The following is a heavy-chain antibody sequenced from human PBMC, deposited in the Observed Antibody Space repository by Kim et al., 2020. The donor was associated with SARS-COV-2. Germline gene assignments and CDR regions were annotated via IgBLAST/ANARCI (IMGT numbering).Heavy chain of an antibody. Sequence: GGSLRLSCAASGFTFSNAWMSWVRQAPGKGLEWVGRIKSKTDGGTTDYAAPVKGRFTISRDDSKNTLYLQMNSLKTEDTAVYYCTTGLHCSSTSCYKPPLWYCGLWGRGVLVTVSS. V-gene: IGHV3-15*01. J-gene: IGHJ2*01. CDR2: IKSKTDGGTT. CDR3: TTGLHCSSTSCYKPPLWYCGL. CDR1: GFTFSNAW. D-gene: IGHD2-2*01.